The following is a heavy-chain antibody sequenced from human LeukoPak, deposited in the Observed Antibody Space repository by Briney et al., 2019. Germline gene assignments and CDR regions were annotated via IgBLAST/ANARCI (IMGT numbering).Heavy chain of an antibody. CDR3: AKDRMTVFES. V-gene: IGHV3-30*02. Sequence: GGSLRLSCTASGLSLSNYDIHWVRQAPGKGLEWVAFIRYDGNYNYYADIVKGRFTISRDDSKNTVFLQMTNLRPDDTAVYFCAKDRMTVFESWGQGTLVTVSS. CDR1: GLSLSNYD. J-gene: IGHJ4*02. D-gene: IGHD2-21*02. CDR2: IRYDGNYN.